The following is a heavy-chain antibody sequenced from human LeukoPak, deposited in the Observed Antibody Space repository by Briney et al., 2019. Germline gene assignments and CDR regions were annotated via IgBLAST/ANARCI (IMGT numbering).Heavy chain of an antibody. CDR2: ISWDGGST. J-gene: IGHJ6*03. D-gene: IGHD2-2*02. CDR1: GFNFDDYA. Sequence: PGGSLKLSCAASGFNFDDYAMYWVRQSPGKGKEWVSLISWDGGSTYYSDSVKSRFIIFRDNSKNSLYLQMNSLRVEDTGLYYCAIDRCRSSRCYTGRGMAYYMDVWGRGTTVSVSS. V-gene: IGHV3-43D*04. CDR3: AIDRCRSSRCYTGRGMAYYMDV.